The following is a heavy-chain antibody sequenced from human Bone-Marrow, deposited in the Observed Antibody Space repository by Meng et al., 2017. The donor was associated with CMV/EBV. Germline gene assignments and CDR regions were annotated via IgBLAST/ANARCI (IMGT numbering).Heavy chain of an antibody. CDR3: ARGLMVRGVIYTENFDD. V-gene: IGHV3-30-3*01. Sequence: GESLKISCAASGFTFSNYAMHWVRQAPGKGLEWVAVISYDGSNKYYADSVKGRFTISRDNSKNTLYLQMNSLRAEDTAVYYCARGLMVRGVIYTENFDDWGQGTLVTVSS. CDR2: ISYDGSNK. D-gene: IGHD3-10*01. CDR1: GFTFSNYA. J-gene: IGHJ4*01.